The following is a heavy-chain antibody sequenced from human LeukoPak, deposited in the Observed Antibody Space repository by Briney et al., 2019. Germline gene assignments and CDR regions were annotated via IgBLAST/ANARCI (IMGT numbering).Heavy chain of an antibody. CDR3: ARQALWFFDH. CDR1: GGSISSNSNY. Sequence: PSETLPLTCTVSGGSISSNSNYWARIRQPPGRGLEWIGSISYGGSTYYSPSLESRVTISVDTSKNQFSLRLSSVTAADTAVYYCARQALWFFDHWGQGTRVTVSS. CDR2: ISYGGST. D-gene: IGHD2-21*01. V-gene: IGHV4-39*01. J-gene: IGHJ4*02.